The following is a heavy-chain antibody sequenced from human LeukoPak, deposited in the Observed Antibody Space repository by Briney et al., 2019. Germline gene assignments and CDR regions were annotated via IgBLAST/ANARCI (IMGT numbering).Heavy chain of an antibody. CDR2: ISAYNGNT. Sequence: ASVKVSRKASGYTFTSYGISWVRQAPGQGLEWMGWISAYNGNTNYAQKLQGRVTMTTDTSTSTAYMELRSLRSDDTAVYYCARDYPSGWFRYGMDVWGQGTTVTVSS. CDR1: GYTFTSYG. CDR3: ARDYPSGWFRYGMDV. J-gene: IGHJ6*02. D-gene: IGHD6-19*01. V-gene: IGHV1-18*01.